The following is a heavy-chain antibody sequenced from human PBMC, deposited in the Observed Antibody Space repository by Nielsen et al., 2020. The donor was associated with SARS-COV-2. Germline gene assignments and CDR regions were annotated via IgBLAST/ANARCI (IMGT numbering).Heavy chain of an antibody. J-gene: IGHJ5*02. Sequence: SETLSLTCTVSGGSISSYYWSWIRQPPGKGLEWIGYTYYSGSTNYNPSLKSRVTISVDTSKNQFSLKLSSVTAADTAVYYCARDAGDGVFDPWGQGTLVTVSS. D-gene: IGHD7-27*01. V-gene: IGHV4-59*13. CDR2: TYYSGST. CDR3: ARDAGDGVFDP. CDR1: GGSISSYY.